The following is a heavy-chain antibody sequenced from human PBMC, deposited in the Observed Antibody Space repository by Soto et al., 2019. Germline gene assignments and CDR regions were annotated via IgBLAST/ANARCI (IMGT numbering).Heavy chain of an antibody. V-gene: IGHV3-13*01. CDR3: TSVYHLLTRPIHF. CDR1: GFTFSSYD. D-gene: IGHD3-9*01. CDR2: IGTAGDT. Sequence: GGSLRLSCAASGFTFSSYDMHWVRQATGKGLEWVSAIGTAGDTYYPGSVKGRFTISRENAKNSLYLQMNSLKTEDTAVYYCTSVYHLLTRPIHFRGQGTLVTVS. J-gene: IGHJ4*02.